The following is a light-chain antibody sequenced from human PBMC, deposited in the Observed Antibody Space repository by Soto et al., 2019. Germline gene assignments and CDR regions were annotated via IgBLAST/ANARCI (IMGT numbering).Light chain of an antibody. V-gene: IGLV2-14*01. CDR1: SSDVGGYNY. CDR2: DVS. CDR3: SSYTSSSTLV. J-gene: IGLJ2*01. Sequence: QSALTQPASVSGSPVQSITISCTGTSSDVGGYNYVSWYHQHPGKTPKLMIYDVSTPPSGVSNRFSGSKSGNTASLTISGLQAEDEADYYFSSYTSSSTLVFGGGTKLTVL.